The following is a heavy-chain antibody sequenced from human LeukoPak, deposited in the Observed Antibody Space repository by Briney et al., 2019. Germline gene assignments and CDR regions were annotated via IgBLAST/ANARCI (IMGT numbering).Heavy chain of an antibody. CDR3: ARDTVVRAFDI. J-gene: IGHJ3*02. CDR1: GFTFSSYS. V-gene: IGHV3-20*04. Sequence: GGSLRLSCAASGFTFSSYSMNWVRQAPGKGLEWVSGINWNGGSTGYADSEKGRFTISRDNAKNSLYLQMNSLRAEDTALYYCARDTVVRAFDIWGQGTMVTVSS. D-gene: IGHD4-23*01. CDR2: INWNGGST.